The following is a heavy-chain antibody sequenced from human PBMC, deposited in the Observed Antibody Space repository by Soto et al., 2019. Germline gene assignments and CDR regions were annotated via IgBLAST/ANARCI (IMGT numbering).Heavy chain of an antibody. V-gene: IGHV3-21*01. CDR2: ISSSSSYI. CDR1: GFTFSSYS. CDR3: ASGRDSSGWYRRVDY. J-gene: IGHJ4*02. Sequence: GGSLRLSCAASGFTFSSYSMNWVRQAPGKGLEWVSSISSSSSYIYYADSVKGRFTISRDNAKNSLYLQMNSLRAEDTAVYYCASGRDSSGWYRRVDYWGQGTLVTVSS. D-gene: IGHD6-19*01.